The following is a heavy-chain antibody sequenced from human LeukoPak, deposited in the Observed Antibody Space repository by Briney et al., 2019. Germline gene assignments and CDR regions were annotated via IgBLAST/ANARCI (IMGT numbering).Heavy chain of an antibody. CDR3: AKGTTRAGRWIEDFDY. Sequence: GGSLRLSCAASRFTLSNYWMSWVRQAPGKGLEWVANIKQDGSETYYVDSVKGRFTISRDNAKNSLSLQMNSLRAEDTAVYYCAKGTTRAGRWIEDFDYWGQGTLVTVSS. J-gene: IGHJ4*02. D-gene: IGHD6-13*01. CDR1: RFTLSNYW. CDR2: IKQDGSET. V-gene: IGHV3-7*01.